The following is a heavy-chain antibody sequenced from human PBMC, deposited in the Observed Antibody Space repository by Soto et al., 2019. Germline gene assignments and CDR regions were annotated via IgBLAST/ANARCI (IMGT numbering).Heavy chain of an antibody. CDR3: ARTTVADGDYFYYMDV. D-gene: IGHD6-13*01. J-gene: IGHJ6*03. V-gene: IGHV4-59*08. CDR1: GASIRNYY. Sequence: QVPLQESGPGLVEPAETLSLICTVSGASIRNYYWSWIRQPPGKGLEWIGYMYYSGSTSYTPSLKRPVTTSVDTSKNQFSLNLSSVTAADTAVYYCARTTVADGDYFYYMDVWGKGTAVTVSS. CDR2: MYYSGST.